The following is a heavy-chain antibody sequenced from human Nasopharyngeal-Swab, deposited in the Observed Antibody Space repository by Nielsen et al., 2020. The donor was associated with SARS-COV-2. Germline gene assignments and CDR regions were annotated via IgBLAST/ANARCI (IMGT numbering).Heavy chain of an antibody. J-gene: IGHJ3*01. CDR1: GYIFTGYG. CDR2: ISVHNGRT. CDR3: ARDSLLYCNSLTCSGVEGFDL. D-gene: IGHD2/OR15-2a*01. Sequence: ASVKVSCKTSGYIFTGYGLSWVRQAPGQGLEWMGWISVHNGRTNYAQKFQDRVTVTAGTSTFTAYMELRSLRSDDTAVYYCARDSLLYCNSLTCSGVEGFDLWGQGTMVIVSS. V-gene: IGHV1-18*01.